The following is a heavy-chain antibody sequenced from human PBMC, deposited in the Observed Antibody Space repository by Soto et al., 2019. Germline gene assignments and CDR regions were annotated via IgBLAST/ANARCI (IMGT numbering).Heavy chain of an antibody. Sequence: QVQLQESGPGLVKPSQTLSLTCSVSGVSLTSGTYYWSWIRQHPGKGLEWIGYIFYSGSTDYNPSLKSRVNISVDTSKNHFSLKLSSVTAADTAVYYCASTEDFFDYWGQVTLVTVSS. J-gene: IGHJ4*02. CDR1: GVSLTSGTYY. CDR2: IFYSGST. V-gene: IGHV4-31*03. CDR3: ASTEDFFDY.